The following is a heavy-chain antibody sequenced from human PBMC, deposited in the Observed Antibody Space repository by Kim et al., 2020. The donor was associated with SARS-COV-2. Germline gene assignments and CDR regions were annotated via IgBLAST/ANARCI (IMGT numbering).Heavy chain of an antibody. D-gene: IGHD3-3*01. V-gene: IGHV3-23*01. J-gene: IGHJ5*02. Sequence: GGSLRLSCAASGFTFSSYAMSWVRQAPGKGLEWVSAISGSGGSTYYADSVKGRFTISRDNSKNTLYLQMNSLRAEDTAVYYCAKQLRFLEWLSNLDWFDPWGQGTLVTVSS. CDR2: ISGSGGST. CDR3: AKQLRFLEWLSNLDWFDP. CDR1: GFTFSSYA.